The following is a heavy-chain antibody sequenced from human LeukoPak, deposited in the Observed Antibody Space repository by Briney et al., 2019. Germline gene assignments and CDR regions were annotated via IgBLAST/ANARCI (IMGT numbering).Heavy chain of an antibody. Sequence: ASVKVSCKASGYTFTSYDINWVRQATGQGLEWMGWMNPNSGNTGYAQKFQGRVTMTRNTSISTAYMEVSSLRSEETAVYYCARSRTHYYGSGSYKNWGQGTLVTVSS. CDR2: MNPNSGNT. CDR3: ARSRTHYYGSGSYKN. CDR1: GYTFTSYD. V-gene: IGHV1-8*01. J-gene: IGHJ4*02. D-gene: IGHD3-10*01.